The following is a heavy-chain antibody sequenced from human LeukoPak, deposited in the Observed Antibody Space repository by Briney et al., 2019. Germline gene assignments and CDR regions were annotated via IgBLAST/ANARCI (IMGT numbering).Heavy chain of an antibody. CDR3: ARVWNDYADY. CDR1: GGSFSGYY. CDR2: INHSGST. D-gene: IGHD4-17*01. V-gene: IGHV4-34*01. J-gene: IGHJ4*02. Sequence: SETLSLTCAVYGGSFSGYYWSWIRQPPGKGLEWIGEINHSGSTNYNPSLKSRVTISVDTSKSQFSLKLSSVTAADTAVYYCARVWNDYADYWGQGTLVTVSS.